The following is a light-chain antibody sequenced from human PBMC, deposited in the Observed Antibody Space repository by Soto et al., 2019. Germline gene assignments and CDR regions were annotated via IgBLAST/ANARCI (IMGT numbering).Light chain of an antibody. Sequence: DIQMTQSPSFVSASVGDRVTITCRASQGISTWLAWYQQKLGKAPNLLIYAASNLQNGVPSRFSGSGSGTDFTLTISSLQPEDFATYYCQQTNTFPLSFGPGTKVDVK. V-gene: IGKV1-12*01. J-gene: IGKJ3*01. CDR2: AAS. CDR3: QQTNTFPLS. CDR1: QGISTW.